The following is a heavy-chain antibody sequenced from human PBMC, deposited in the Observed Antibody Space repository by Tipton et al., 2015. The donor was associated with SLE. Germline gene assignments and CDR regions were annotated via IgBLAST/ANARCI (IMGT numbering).Heavy chain of an antibody. CDR2: ISYDGSNK. V-gene: IGHV3-30*04. J-gene: IGHJ4*02. D-gene: IGHD3-10*01. CDR3: ARDPDLYYGSGSYSYYFDY. CDR1: GFTFSSYA. Sequence: SLRLSCAASGFTFSSYAMHWVRQAPGKGLEWVAVISYDGSNKYYADSVKGRFTISRDNSKNTLYLQMNSLRAEDTAVYYCARDPDLYYGSGSYSYYFDYWGQGTLVTVSS.